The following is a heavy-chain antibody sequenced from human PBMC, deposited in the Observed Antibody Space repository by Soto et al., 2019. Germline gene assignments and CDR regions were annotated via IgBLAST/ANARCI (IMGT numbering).Heavy chain of an antibody. CDR2: IWYDGSNK. CDR3: ARDPTETNYYSCYMDV. V-gene: IGHV3-33*01. D-gene: IGHD1-7*01. CDR1: GFTFSRYG. J-gene: IGHJ6*03. Sequence: QVQLVESGGGVVQPGRSLRLSCAASGFTFSRYGMHWVRQAPGKGLEWVAVIWYDGSNKYYEDFVKGRFTISRDNSKNTLYLQMNSLRAEDTAVYYCARDPTETNYYSCYMDVWGKGTTVTVSS.